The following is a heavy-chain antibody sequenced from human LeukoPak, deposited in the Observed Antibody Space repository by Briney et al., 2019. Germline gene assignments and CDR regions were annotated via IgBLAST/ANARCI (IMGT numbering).Heavy chain of an antibody. CDR2: INPNSGGT. CDR1: GYTFTGYY. V-gene: IGHV1-2*04. Sequence: ASVKVSCKASGYTFTGYYMHWVRQAPGQGLEWMGWINPNSGGTNYAQKFQGWVTMTRDTSISTAYMELSSLRSEDTAVYSCATGITKGDYDFWSGPDYWGQGTLVTVSS. CDR3: ATGITKGDYDFWSGPDY. D-gene: IGHD3-3*01. J-gene: IGHJ4*02.